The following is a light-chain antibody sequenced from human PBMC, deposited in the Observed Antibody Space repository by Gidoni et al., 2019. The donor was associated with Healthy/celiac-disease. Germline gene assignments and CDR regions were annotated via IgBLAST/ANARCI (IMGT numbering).Light chain of an antibody. CDR1: QSVSSSY. Sequence: EIVLTQSPGTLSLSPGERATLSCRASQSVSSSYLAWYQQKPGQAPRLLLYGASSRATGIPDRFSGSGSGTDFTLTISRLEPEDFAVYYCQQYGSSLTWTFGQXTKVEIK. V-gene: IGKV3-20*01. CDR2: GAS. J-gene: IGKJ1*01. CDR3: QQYGSSLTWT.